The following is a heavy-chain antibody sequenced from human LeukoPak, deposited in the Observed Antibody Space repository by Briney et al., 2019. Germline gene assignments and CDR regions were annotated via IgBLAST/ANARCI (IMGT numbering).Heavy chain of an antibody. CDR3: ARDQGVTTYFDY. CDR2: ISYDGSNK. V-gene: IGHV3-30*04. CDR1: GSTFSSYA. J-gene: IGHJ4*02. Sequence: GGSLRLSCAASGSTFSSYAMHWVRQAPGMGLEWVAVISYDGSNKYYADSVKGRFTISRDNSKNTLYLQMNSLRAEDTAVYYCARDQGVTTYFDYWGQGTLVTVSS. D-gene: IGHD4-17*01.